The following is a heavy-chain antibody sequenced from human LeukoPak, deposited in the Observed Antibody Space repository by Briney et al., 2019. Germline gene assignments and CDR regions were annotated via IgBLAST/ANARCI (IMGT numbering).Heavy chain of an antibody. CDR1: GGSISSSSYY. D-gene: IGHD3-10*01. Sequence: SETLSLTCTVSGGSISSSSYYWGWIRQPPGKGLEWIGSIYYSGSTYYNPSLKSRVTISVDTSKNQFSLKLSSVTAADTAVYYCARTPPSPDGSGRGDYWGQGTLVTVSS. CDR2: IYYSGST. J-gene: IGHJ4*02. V-gene: IGHV4-39*07. CDR3: ARTPPSPDGSGRGDY.